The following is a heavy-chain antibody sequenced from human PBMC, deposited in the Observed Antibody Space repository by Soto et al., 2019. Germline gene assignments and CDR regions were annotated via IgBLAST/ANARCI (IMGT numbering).Heavy chain of an antibody. Sequence: VASVKVSCKASGGTFSSYAISWVRQAPGQGLEWMGGIIPIFGTANYAQKFQGRVTITADESTSTAYMELSSLRSEDTAVYYCAGIAAAGTSTIDYWGQGTLVTVSS. CDR2: IIPIFGTA. J-gene: IGHJ4*02. V-gene: IGHV1-69*13. CDR3: AGIAAAGTSTIDY. D-gene: IGHD6-13*01. CDR1: GGTFSSYA.